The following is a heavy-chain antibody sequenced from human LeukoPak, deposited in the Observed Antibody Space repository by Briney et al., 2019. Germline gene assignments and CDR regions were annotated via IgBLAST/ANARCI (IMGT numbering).Heavy chain of an antibody. D-gene: IGHD3-10*01. Sequence: ASVKVSCKASGYTFTDYYVHWVRQAPGQGLEWMGRINPKSGGTNYAQKFQGRVTMTRDTSISTAYMELSRLRSDDTAMYYCANSNCYGSGISDYWGQGTLVTVSS. CDR2: INPKSGGT. CDR1: GYTFTDYY. V-gene: IGHV1-2*06. CDR3: ANSNCYGSGISDY. J-gene: IGHJ4*02.